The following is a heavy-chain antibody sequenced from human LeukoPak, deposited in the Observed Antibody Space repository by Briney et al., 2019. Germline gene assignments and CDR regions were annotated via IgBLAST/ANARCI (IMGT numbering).Heavy chain of an antibody. CDR3: ARAGLEMATLNWFDP. D-gene: IGHD5-24*01. CDR1: GYTFTGYY. V-gene: IGHV1-2*02. J-gene: IGHJ5*02. Sequence: ASVQVSCQASGYTFTGYYMHWVRPAPGQGLAWMGWINPNRCGTNHAQKFQGRVTMTRDTSISTAYMALSRLRSDDTAVYFCARAGLEMATLNWFDPWGQGTLFTVSS. CDR2: INPNRCGT.